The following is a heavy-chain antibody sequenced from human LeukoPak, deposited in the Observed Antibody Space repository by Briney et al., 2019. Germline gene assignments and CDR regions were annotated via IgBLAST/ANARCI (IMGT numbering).Heavy chain of an antibody. CDR3: ARNLNSPIAVAGSDY. J-gene: IGHJ4*02. CDR2: ITPSSTYI. V-gene: IGHV3-21*01. D-gene: IGHD6-19*01. CDR1: GFTFSNSD. Sequence: GGSLRLSCAASGFTFSNSDMEWVRQAPGKGLEWVSSITPSSTYIYYAESMRGRFTVSRDNAKNSLYLQMSSLTAEDTAVYYCARNLNSPIAVAGSDYWGQGTLVTVSS.